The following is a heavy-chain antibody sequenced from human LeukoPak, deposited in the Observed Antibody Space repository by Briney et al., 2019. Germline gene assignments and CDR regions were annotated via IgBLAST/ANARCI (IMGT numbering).Heavy chain of an antibody. CDR1: GFTFSTYS. V-gene: IGHV3-21*06. Sequence: PGGSLRLSCAASGFTFSTYSMNWVRQAPGKGLEWVSSISSSDSYIFYADSVKGRFTISRDNAKNSLYLQMNSLRAEDTAVYYCAREVDTQGDYWGQGTLVTVSS. CDR3: AREVDTQGDY. D-gene: IGHD5-18*01. J-gene: IGHJ4*02. CDR2: ISSSDSYI.